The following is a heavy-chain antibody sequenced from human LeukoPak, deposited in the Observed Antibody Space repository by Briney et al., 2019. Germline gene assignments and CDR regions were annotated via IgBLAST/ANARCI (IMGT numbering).Heavy chain of an antibody. V-gene: IGHV3-23*01. CDR2: ISGSGGTT. J-gene: IGHJ4*02. D-gene: IGHD6-13*01. CDR3: AKDGQQVRPRNFDS. CDR1: GFTFSSYG. Sequence: GGSLRLSCAASGFTFSSYGMSWVRQAPGKGLEWVSGISGSGGTTYYGDSMKGRFTISRDSSNSTLYLQMDSLRSEDTAVYYCAKDGQQVRPRNFDSWGQGTLVTVSS.